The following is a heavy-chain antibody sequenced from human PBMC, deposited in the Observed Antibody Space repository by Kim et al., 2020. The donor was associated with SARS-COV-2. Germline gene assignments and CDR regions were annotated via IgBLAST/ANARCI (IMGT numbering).Heavy chain of an antibody. Sequence: GGSLRLSCAASGFTFSSYGMHWVRQAPGKGLEWVAVIWYDGSNKYYAYAVKGRFTISRDNSKNTLYLQMNSLRAEETAVYYCADSVQLSRYSSSSLCWF. V-gene: IGHV3-33*01. J-gene: IGHJ5*01. CDR3: ADSVQLSRYSSSSLCWF. D-gene: IGHD6-6*01. CDR2: IWYDGSNK. CDR1: GFTFSSYG.